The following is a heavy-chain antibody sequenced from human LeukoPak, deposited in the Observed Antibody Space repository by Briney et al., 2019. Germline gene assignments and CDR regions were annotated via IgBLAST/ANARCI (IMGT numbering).Heavy chain of an antibody. CDR3: ARDRITIFGVVIMSDY. D-gene: IGHD3-3*01. Sequence: PSETLSLTCTVSGGSISSGSYYWSWIRQPAGKGLEWIGRIYTSGSTNYNPSLKSRVTISVDTSKNQFSLKLSSVTAADTAVYYCARDRITIFGVVIMSDYWGQGTLVTVSS. CDR2: IYTSGST. CDR1: GGSISSGSYY. V-gene: IGHV4-61*02. J-gene: IGHJ4*02.